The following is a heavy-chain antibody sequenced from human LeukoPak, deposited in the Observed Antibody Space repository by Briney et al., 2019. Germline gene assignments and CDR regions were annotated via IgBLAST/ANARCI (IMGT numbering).Heavy chain of an antibody. D-gene: IGHD3-3*01. CDR2: IYHSGST. J-gene: IGHJ3*02. CDR1: GGSISSSNW. CDR3: ARDREWAAYYAFDI. Sequence: PSGTLSLTCAVSGGSISSSNWWSWVRQPPGKGLEWIGEIYHSGSTNYNPSLKSRVTISVDRSKNQFSLKLSSVTAADTAVYYCARDREWAAYYAFDIWGQGTMVTVSS. V-gene: IGHV4-4*02.